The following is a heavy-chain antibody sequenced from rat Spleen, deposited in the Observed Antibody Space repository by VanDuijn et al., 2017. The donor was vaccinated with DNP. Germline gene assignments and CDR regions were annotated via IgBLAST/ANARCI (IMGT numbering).Heavy chain of an antibody. Sequence: EVQLQESGPGIVKPSQSLSLTCSVTGYSITSDYRWNWIRKFPGNKLEWMGYINNAETTEYNPSLKSRISIVRDTSKNQFFLQVNFLPTEDTATYYCARQPTGMDYWGQGVMVIVSS. CDR3: ARQPTGMDY. V-gene: IGHV3-3*01. J-gene: IGHJ2*01. CDR2: INNAETT. CDR1: GYSITSDYR. D-gene: IGHD1-7*01.